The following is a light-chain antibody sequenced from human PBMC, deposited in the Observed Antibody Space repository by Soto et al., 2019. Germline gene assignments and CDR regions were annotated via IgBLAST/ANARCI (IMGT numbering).Light chain of an antibody. V-gene: IGKV1-5*03. J-gene: IGKJ4*01. CDR1: ESIDSW. Sequence: DIEMTQSPSTLSASVGDRVTITCRASESIDSWLAWYQQKPGKAPKLLIYKASNLESGVPSRFSGIGSGTEFTLTISSLQPDDFATYYCQQYLSYPLTFGGGTKVDIK. CDR2: KAS. CDR3: QQYLSYPLT.